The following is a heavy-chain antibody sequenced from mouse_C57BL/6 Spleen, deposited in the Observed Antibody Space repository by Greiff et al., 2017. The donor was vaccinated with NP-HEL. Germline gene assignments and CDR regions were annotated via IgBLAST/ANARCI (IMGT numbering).Heavy chain of an antibody. J-gene: IGHJ1*03. Sequence: VQLQQPGAELVKPGASVKMSCKASGYTFTSYWITWVKQRPGQGLEWIGDIYPGSGSTNYNEKFKSRATLTVDTSSRTAYMQLSSLTSEDSAVYYCARGGLGHWYFDVWGTGTTVTVSS. CDR3: ARGGLGHWYFDV. V-gene: IGHV1-55*01. CDR2: IYPGSGST. CDR1: GYTFTSYW. D-gene: IGHD4-1*01.